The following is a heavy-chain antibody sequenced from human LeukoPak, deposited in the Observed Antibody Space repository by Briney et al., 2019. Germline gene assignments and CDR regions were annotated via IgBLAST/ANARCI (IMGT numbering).Heavy chain of an antibody. J-gene: IGHJ4*02. V-gene: IGHV1-2*02. CDR1: GYTFSTYA. CDR2: INPNSGGT. Sequence: GASVKVSCKASGYTFSTYAISWVRQAPGQGLEWMGWINPNSGGTNYAQKFQGRVTMTRDTSISTAYMELSRLRSDDTAVYYCARDPSQGSFDYWGQGTLVTVSS. CDR3: ARDPSQGSFDY.